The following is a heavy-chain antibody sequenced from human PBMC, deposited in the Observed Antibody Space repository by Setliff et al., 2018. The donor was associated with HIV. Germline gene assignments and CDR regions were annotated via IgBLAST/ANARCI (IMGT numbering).Heavy chain of an antibody. Sequence: ASVKVSCKVSSSILTQFSMHWVRQAPGKGLEWMGASDPQYDETIYAQRFQGRVTLTEDTAASTGYMELRSLRSDDTAVYYCARDRTFILEWLSHWGPGTLVTVSS. CDR1: SSILTQFS. V-gene: IGHV1-24*01. CDR3: ARDRTFILEWLSH. CDR2: SDPQYDET. D-gene: IGHD3-3*01. J-gene: IGHJ4*02.